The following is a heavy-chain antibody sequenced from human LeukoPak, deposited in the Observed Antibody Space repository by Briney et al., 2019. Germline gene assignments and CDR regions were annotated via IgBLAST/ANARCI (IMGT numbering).Heavy chain of an antibody. CDR2: LSASTGST. Sequence: GGSLRLSCTASGFTFSNYAMSWVRQAPGKGLEWISTLSASTGSTYYADSVKGRFTISRDNSKSTVYLQMNSLRAEDTAVYYCARVAGDWYFDLWGRGTLVTVSS. CDR3: ARVAGDWYFDL. J-gene: IGHJ2*01. V-gene: IGHV3-23*01. D-gene: IGHD3-10*01. CDR1: GFTFSNYA.